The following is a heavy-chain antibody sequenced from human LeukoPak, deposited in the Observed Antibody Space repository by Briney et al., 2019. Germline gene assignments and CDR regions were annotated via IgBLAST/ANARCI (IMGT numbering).Heavy chain of an antibody. CDR3: AGVVPAAMGFLCYYMDV. CDR1: GFTFSSYA. J-gene: IGHJ6*03. D-gene: IGHD2-2*01. V-gene: IGHV3-30-3*01. Sequence: GGSLRLSCAASGFTFSSYAMHWVRQAPGKGLEWVAVISYDGGNKYYADSVKGRFTISRDNSKNTLYLQMNSLRAEDTAVYYCAGVVPAAMGFLCYYMDVWGKGTTVTVSS. CDR2: ISYDGGNK.